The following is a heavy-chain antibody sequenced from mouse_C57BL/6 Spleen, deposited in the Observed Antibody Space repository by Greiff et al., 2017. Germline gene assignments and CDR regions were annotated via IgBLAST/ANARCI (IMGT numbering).Heavy chain of an antibody. V-gene: IGHV1-82*01. J-gene: IGHJ1*03. Sequence: QVQLKQSGPELVKPGASVKISCKASGYAFSSSWMNWVKQRPGKGLEWIGRIYPGDGDTNYNGKFKGKATLTADTSSSTAYMQLSSLTSEDSAVYICARVGYYDCDAPCWYFDVWGTGTTVTGSA. CDR1: GYAFSSSW. D-gene: IGHD2-4*01. CDR2: IYPGDGDT. CDR3: ARVGYYDCDAPCWYFDV.